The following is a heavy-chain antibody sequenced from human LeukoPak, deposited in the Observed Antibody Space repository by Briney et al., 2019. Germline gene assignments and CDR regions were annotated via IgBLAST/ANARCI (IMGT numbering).Heavy chain of an antibody. Sequence: GGSLRLSCAASGFTFSSYAMSWVRQAPGKGLEWVSAISGSGGSTYYADSVKGRFTISRDNSKNTLYLQMNSLRAEGTAVYYCAKLDRAYDSSGYPFDYWGQGTLVTVSS. V-gene: IGHV3-23*01. CDR2: ISGSGGST. CDR3: AKLDRAYDSSGYPFDY. D-gene: IGHD3-22*01. CDR1: GFTFSSYA. J-gene: IGHJ4*02.